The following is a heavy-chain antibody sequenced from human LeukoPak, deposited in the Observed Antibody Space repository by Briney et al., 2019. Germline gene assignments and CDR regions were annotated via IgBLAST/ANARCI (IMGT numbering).Heavy chain of an antibody. CDR3: AREVRASSSWFFYYGMDV. CDR2: ISAYNGHT. D-gene: IGHD6-13*01. CDR1: GYTFTTYG. Sequence: ASVTVSFTASGYTFTTYGISWVRQAPGQGLEWVGWISAYNGHTNYAEKLQGRVTMTTDIPTSTAYMELRSLGSDDTAVYYCAREVRASSSWFFYYGMDVWGQGTTVTVSS. J-gene: IGHJ6*02. V-gene: IGHV1-18*01.